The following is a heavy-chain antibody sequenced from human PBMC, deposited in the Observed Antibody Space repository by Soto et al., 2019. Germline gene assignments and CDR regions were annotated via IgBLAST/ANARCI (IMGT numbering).Heavy chain of an antibody. J-gene: IGHJ2*01. CDR1: GFTFSSYA. CDR3: ARVTVVPAAIPHELRNWYFDL. Sequence: VQLLESGGGLIQPGGSLRLSCAASGFTFSSYAMSWVRQAPGKGLEWVAVISYDGNNKYYADSVKGRFTISRDYSKHKMYLQMNSLRAEDTAVYYCARVTVVPAAIPHELRNWYFDLWGRGTLVTVSS. V-gene: IGHV3-30-3*01. CDR2: ISYDGNNK. D-gene: IGHD2-2*02.